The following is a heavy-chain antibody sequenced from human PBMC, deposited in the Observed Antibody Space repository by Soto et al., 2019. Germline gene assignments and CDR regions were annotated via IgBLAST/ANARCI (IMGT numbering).Heavy chain of an antibody. CDR1: GYSFTSYW. CDR3: ARHGRTVPAAILHYYYYGMDV. V-gene: IGHV5-10-1*01. D-gene: IGHD2-2*02. J-gene: IGHJ6*02. CDR2: IDPSDSYT. Sequence: GESLKISCKGSGYSFTSYWISWVRQMPGKGLEWMGRIDPSDSYTNYSPSFQGHVTISADKSISTAYLQWSSLKASDTAMYYCARHGRTVPAAILHYYYYGMDVWGQGTTVTVSS.